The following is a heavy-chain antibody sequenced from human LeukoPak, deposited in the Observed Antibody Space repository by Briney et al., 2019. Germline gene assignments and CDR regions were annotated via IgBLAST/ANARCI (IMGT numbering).Heavy chain of an antibody. Sequence: SETLSLTCTVSGGSISSYYWSWIRQPAGKGLEWIGRIYTSGSTNYNPSLKSRVTMSVDTSKNQFSLKLSSVTAADTAVSYCARVQYYYDSSGDYYYYMDVWGKGTTVTVSS. CDR1: GGSISSYY. CDR2: IYTSGST. V-gene: IGHV4-4*07. J-gene: IGHJ6*03. CDR3: ARVQYYYDSSGDYYYYMDV. D-gene: IGHD3-22*01.